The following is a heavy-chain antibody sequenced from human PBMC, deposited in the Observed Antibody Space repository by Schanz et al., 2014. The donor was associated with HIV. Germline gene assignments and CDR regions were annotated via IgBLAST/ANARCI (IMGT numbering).Heavy chain of an antibody. CDR2: ISYDGSNK. D-gene: IGHD3-10*01. CDR3: VRETSSGVDYFDY. CDR1: GFTFSSYA. Sequence: QVQLVESGGGVVQPGRSLRLSCAASGFTFSSYAMHWVRQAPGKGLEWVAVISYDGSNKYYADSVKGRFTISRDNANNSVYLQMNSLRGEDTAVYYCVRETSSGVDYFDYWGQGTLVTVS. V-gene: IGHV3-30-3*01. J-gene: IGHJ4*02.